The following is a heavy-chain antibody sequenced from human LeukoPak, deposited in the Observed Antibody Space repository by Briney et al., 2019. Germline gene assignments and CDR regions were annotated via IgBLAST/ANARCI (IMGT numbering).Heavy chain of an antibody. J-gene: IGHJ6*03. Sequence: SETLSLTCTVSGGSISSHYWTWIRQSPVRGLEWIGDMSSSGSISYSPSLKSRVTISIDTSRPQFSLKLTSVTAAATAVYYCGRDALVGHFSYYYMDVWGKGTTVTVSS. V-gene: IGHV4-59*11. CDR3: GRDALVGHFSYYYMDV. CDR1: GGSISSHY. CDR2: MSSSGSI. D-gene: IGHD2-15*01.